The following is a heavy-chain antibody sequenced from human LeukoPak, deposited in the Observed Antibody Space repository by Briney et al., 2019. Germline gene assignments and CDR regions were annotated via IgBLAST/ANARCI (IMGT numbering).Heavy chain of an antibody. CDR3: AREPPKYSNYGLGIAAAAHRGWFDP. CDR2: INHSGST. V-gene: IGHV4-34*01. J-gene: IGHJ5*02. CDR1: GGSFSGYY. D-gene: IGHD6-13*01. Sequence: KSSETLSLTCAVYGGSFSGYYWSWIRQPPGKGLEWIGEINHSGSTNYNPSLKSRVTISVDTSKNQFSLKLSSVTAADTAVYYCAREPPKYSNYGLGIAAAAHRGWFDPWGQGTLVTVSS.